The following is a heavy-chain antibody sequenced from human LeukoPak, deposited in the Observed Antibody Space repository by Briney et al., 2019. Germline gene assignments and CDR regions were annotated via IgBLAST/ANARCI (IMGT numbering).Heavy chain of an antibody. CDR2: ISAYNGNT. D-gene: IGHD6-19*01. V-gene: IGHV1-18*01. J-gene: IGHJ4*02. Sequence: ASVKVSCKASGYTFTSYGISWVRQAPGQGLEWMGWISAYNGNTNYAQKLQGRVTMTTDTSTSTAYMELRSLRSDGTAVYYRARDAEQWLARGPVGYWGQGTLVTVSS. CDR1: GYTFTSYG. CDR3: ARDAEQWLARGPVGY.